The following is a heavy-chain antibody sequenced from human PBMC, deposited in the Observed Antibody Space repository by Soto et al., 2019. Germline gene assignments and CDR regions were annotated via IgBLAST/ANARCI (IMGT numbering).Heavy chain of an antibody. CDR2: ISAYNGNT. V-gene: IGHV1-18*01. CDR1: GYTFTSYG. Sequence: SVKVSCKASGYTFTSYGISWVRQAPGQGLEWMGGISAYNGNTNYAQKLHGRVTMTTDTSTSTAYMELRSLRSDDTAVYYCARTMSTSYGDVFDIWGQGTMVTVSS. D-gene: IGHD3-10*01. CDR3: ARTMSTSYGDVFDI. J-gene: IGHJ3*02.